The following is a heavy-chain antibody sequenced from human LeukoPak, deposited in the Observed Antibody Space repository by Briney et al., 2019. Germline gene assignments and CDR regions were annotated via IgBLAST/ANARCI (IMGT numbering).Heavy chain of an antibody. CDR1: GYTFTSYG. J-gene: IGHJ5*02. CDR2: INPSGGST. V-gene: IGHV1-46*01. D-gene: IGHD1-26*01. Sequence: ASVKVSCKASGYTFTSYGISWVRQAPGQGLEWMGIINPSGGSTSYAQKFQGRVTMTRDTSTSTVYMELSSLRSEDTAVYYCGGSYYSQGWFDPWGQGTLVTVSS. CDR3: GGSYYSQGWFDP.